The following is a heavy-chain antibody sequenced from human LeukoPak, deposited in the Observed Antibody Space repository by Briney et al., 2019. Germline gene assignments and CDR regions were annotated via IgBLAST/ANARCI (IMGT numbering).Heavy chain of an antibody. J-gene: IGHJ4*02. V-gene: IGHV3-64*04. CDR3: AKGVSSWYPPHFDY. D-gene: IGHD6-13*01. CDR2: ISSNAVST. Sequence: PGGSLRLSCSASGFIFSSYAIHWVRQAPGKGLECVSSISSNAVSTFYAESVKGRFTISRDNPKNTLYLQMNSLRAEDTAVYYCAKGVSSWYPPHFDYWGQGTLITVSS. CDR1: GFIFSSYA.